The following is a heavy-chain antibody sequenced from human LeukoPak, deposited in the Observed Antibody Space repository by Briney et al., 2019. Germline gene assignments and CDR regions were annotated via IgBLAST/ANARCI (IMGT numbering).Heavy chain of an antibody. V-gene: IGHV3-9*03. CDR1: GFTFDDYA. J-gene: IGHJ4*02. CDR3: AKGSGGYSGYDANFDY. D-gene: IGHD5-12*01. Sequence: PGGSLRLSCAASGFTFDDYAMHWVWQAPGKGLEWVSGISWNSGSIGYADSVKGRFTISRDNAKNSLYLQMNSLRAEDMALYYCAKGSGGYSGYDANFDYWGQGTLVTVSS. CDR2: ISWNSGSI.